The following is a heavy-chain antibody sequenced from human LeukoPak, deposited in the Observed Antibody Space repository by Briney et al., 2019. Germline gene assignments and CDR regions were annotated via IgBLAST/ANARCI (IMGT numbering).Heavy chain of an antibody. V-gene: IGHV3-23*01. D-gene: IGHD1-26*01. CDR1: GGSFSGYY. CDR3: ARAGRGSYPIDY. Sequence: ETLSLTCAVYGGSFSGYYWSWVRQAPGKGLEWVSSISGNAATTYYADSVKGRFTISRDQSKNTVYLQMNILRAEDTAVYYCARAGRGSYPIDYWGQGTLVTVSS. J-gene: IGHJ4*02. CDR2: ISGNAATT.